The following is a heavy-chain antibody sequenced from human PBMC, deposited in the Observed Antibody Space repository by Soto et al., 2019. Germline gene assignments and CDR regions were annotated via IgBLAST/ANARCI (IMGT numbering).Heavy chain of an antibody. Sequence: EVQLVQSGAEVKKPGESLKISCKGSGYSFTSYWIGWVRQMPGKGLEWMGIIYPGDSDTRYSPSFQGQVTISADRSISTAYLQWSSLKASDTAMYYCARAMVRGKNYYGVDVWGQGTTVTVSS. D-gene: IGHD3-10*01. V-gene: IGHV5-51*03. CDR3: ARAMVRGKNYYGVDV. J-gene: IGHJ6*02. CDR1: GYSFTSYW. CDR2: IYPGDSDT.